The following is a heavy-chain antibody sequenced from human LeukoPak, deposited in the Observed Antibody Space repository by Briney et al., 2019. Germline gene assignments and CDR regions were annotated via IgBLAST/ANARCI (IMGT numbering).Heavy chain of an antibody. V-gene: IGHV3-30-3*01. Sequence: TGGSLRLSCAASGFTFTAYLIHWVRQAPGKGLEWVAVMSSDGNAMFYADSVKGRFTISRDNSKNKLYLQMNSLRAEDTAVYYCVRESEYYFDHSASFDYWGQGTRVTVSS. CDR2: MSSDGNAM. D-gene: IGHD3-22*01. CDR3: VRESEYYFDHSASFDY. CDR1: GFTFTAYL. J-gene: IGHJ4*02.